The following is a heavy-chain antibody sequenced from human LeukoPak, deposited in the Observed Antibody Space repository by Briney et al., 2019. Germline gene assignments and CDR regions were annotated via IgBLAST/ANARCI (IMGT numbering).Heavy chain of an antibody. CDR3: AKDRIVVVPASDY. J-gene: IGHJ4*02. CDR1: GFTFSNYA. Sequence: TGGSLRLSCAASGFTFSNYAMSWVRQAPGKGLEWVSVISGSGGSTYYADSVKGRFTISRDNSKNTLYLQMNSLRAEDTAVYFCAKDRIVVVPASDYWGQGTLVSVSS. D-gene: IGHD2-15*01. V-gene: IGHV3-23*01. CDR2: ISGSGGST.